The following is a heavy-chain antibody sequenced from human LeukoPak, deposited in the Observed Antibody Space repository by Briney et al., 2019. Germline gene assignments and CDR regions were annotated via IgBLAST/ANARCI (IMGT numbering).Heavy chain of an antibody. V-gene: IGHV4-30-2*01. CDR3: ATDPWRGYDPGGDY. D-gene: IGHD5-12*01. J-gene: IGHJ4*02. CDR2: IYHSGST. Sequence: PSETLSLTCTVSGGSISSGGYYWSWIRQPPGKGLEWIGYIYHSGSTYYNPSLKSRVTISVDRSKNQFSLKLSSVTAADTAVYYCATDPWRGYDPGGDYWGQGTLVTVSS. CDR1: GGSISSGGYY.